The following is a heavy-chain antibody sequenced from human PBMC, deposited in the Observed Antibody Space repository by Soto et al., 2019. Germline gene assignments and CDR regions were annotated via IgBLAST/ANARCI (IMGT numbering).Heavy chain of an antibody. Sequence: QVQLVESGGGVVQPGRSLRLSCAASGFTFSSYAMHWVRQAPGKGLEWVAVISYDGSNKYYADSVQGRFTISRDNTRNTLYMQMNSLRAEDTAVYYCASVGLEATMQLDYWGQGTLVTVSS. J-gene: IGHJ4*02. CDR3: ASVGLEATMQLDY. CDR2: ISYDGSNK. D-gene: IGHD1-1*01. V-gene: IGHV3-30-3*01. CDR1: GFTFSSYA.